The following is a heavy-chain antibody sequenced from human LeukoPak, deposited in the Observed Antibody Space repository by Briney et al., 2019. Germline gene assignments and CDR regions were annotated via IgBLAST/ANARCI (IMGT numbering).Heavy chain of an antibody. J-gene: IGHJ4*02. CDR3: AREHLRYYDSSGYFSY. CDR2: ISAYNGNT. CDR1: GYTFTSYT. D-gene: IGHD3-22*01. Sequence: ASVKVSCKASGYTFTSYTITWVRQAPGQGLEWMGWISAYNGNTNFAQKFQGRVTMTTDTSTTTAYMELRSLSSDDTAVYYCAREHLRYYDSSGYFSYWGRGTLVTVSS. V-gene: IGHV1-18*01.